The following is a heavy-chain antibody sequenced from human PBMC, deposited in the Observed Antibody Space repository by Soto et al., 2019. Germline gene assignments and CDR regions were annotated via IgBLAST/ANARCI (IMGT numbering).Heavy chain of an antibody. CDR1: GGSISRFY. CDR2: IFYTGDT. D-gene: IGHD1-1*01. V-gene: IGHV4-59*01. CDR3: ARFIPDNWGSFKWFDL. J-gene: IGHJ5*02. Sequence: PSETLSLTCTVSGGSISRFYWSWLRQPPGKVLEWIGYIFYTGDTKYNPSLKSRLTISVDTTKKQFSLNLSSVTAADTAVYFCARFIPDNWGSFKWFDLWGQGTLVTVSS.